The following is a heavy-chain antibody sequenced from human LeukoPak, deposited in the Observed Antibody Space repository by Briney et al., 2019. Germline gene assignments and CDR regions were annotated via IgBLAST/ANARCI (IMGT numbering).Heavy chain of an antibody. V-gene: IGHV4-34*01. D-gene: IGHD3-10*01. Sequence: PSETLSLTCAVYGGSFSGYYWGWIRQPPGKGLEWIGEINHSGSTNYNPSLKSRVTISVDTSKNQFSLKLSSVTAADTAVYYCARGRRSNYYGSGSYKYWGQGTLVTVSS. CDR2: INHSGST. CDR3: ARGRRSNYYGSGSYKY. CDR1: GGSFSGYY. J-gene: IGHJ4*02.